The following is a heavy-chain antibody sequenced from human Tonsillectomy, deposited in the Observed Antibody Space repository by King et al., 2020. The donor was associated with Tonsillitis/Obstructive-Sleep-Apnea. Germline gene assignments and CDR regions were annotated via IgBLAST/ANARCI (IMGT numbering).Heavy chain of an antibody. CDR1: GFTFSTYS. D-gene: IGHD6-6*01. Sequence: VQLVQSGGGLVKPGGSLRLSCAASGFTFSTYSMNWVRQAPGQGLEWVSSISTSSSYIYYADSVKGRFTISRDNAKNSLYLQMNSLRAEDTAVYYCARDSVSSNYYYYYYMDVWGKGTTVTVSS. J-gene: IGHJ6*03. V-gene: IGHV3-21*01. CDR3: ARDSVSSNYYYYYYMDV. CDR2: ISTSSSYI.